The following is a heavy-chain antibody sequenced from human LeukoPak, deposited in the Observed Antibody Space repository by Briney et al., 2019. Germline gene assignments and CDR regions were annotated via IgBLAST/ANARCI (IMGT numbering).Heavy chain of an antibody. J-gene: IGHJ4*02. CDR1: GFTFSNYW. CDR2: INTHGTTT. D-gene: IGHD4-11*01. V-gene: IGHV3-74*01. Sequence: GGSLRLSCAASGFTFSNYWMHWVRQAPGKGLVWVSRINTHGTTTSYADSVKGRFTISRDNAKNTVYLQMNSLRAEDTAVYYCETHDYSDYHGGQGTLLTVSS. CDR3: ETHDYSDYH.